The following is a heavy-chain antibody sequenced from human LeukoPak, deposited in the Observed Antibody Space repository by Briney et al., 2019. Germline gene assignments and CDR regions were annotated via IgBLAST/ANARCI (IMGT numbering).Heavy chain of an antibody. CDR3: ARAVITFGGVVAEGFDC. Sequence: PSETLSLTCTVSGGSFSSYYWSWIRQPPGKGLEWIGYIYYSGSTDYNPSLKSRVTISVDTSKNQFSLNLSSVTAADTAVYYCARAVITFGGVVAEGFDCWGQGTLVTVSS. CDR1: GGSFSSYY. V-gene: IGHV4-59*01. CDR2: IYYSGST. D-gene: IGHD3-16*02. J-gene: IGHJ4*02.